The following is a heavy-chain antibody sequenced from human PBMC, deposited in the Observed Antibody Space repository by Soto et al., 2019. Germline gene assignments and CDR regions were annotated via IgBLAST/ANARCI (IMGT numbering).Heavy chain of an antibody. D-gene: IGHD2-2*01. CDR2: ISAYNGNT. Sequence: ASVKVSCKASGYTFTSYGISWVRQAPGQGLEWMGWISAYNGNTNYAQKLQGRVTMTTDTSTSTAYMELRSLRSDDTAVYYCAKGWCWGTGCYLSAFDAFDIWGQGTMVTVSS. J-gene: IGHJ3*02. CDR1: GYTFTSYG. V-gene: IGHV1-18*01. CDR3: AKGWCWGTGCYLSAFDAFDI.